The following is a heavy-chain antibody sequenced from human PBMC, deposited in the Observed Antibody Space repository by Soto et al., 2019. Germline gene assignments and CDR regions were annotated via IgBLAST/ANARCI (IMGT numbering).Heavy chain of an antibody. CDR2: TSYDGGNI. Sequence: QVQLVESGGGVVQPGRSLTLSCAASGFIFRSYLMHWVRQAPGKGLEWVALTSYDGGNIYYADSVKGRFTISRDNSKNTLYLQMNSLRAEDTAVYYCARDFPDSSGWSEFDYWGQGTLVTVSS. J-gene: IGHJ4*02. V-gene: IGHV3-30-3*01. CDR1: GFIFRSYL. CDR3: ARDFPDSSGWSEFDY. D-gene: IGHD6-19*01.